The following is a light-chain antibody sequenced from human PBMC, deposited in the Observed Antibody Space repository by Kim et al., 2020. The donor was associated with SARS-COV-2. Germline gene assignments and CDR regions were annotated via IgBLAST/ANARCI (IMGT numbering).Light chain of an antibody. Sequence: DIQMTQSPSTLSASVGDRVTITCRASQSISSWLSWYQQKPGKAPKLLIYDASSLESGVPSRFSGSGSGTEFTLTISSLQPDDFATYYCQQYNYYSSYTFGQGTKLEI. CDR1: QSISSW. J-gene: IGKJ2*01. CDR2: DAS. V-gene: IGKV1-5*01. CDR3: QQYNYYSSYT.